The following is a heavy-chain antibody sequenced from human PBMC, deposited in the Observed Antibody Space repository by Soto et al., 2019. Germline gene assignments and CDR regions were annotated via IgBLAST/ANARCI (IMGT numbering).Heavy chain of an antibody. D-gene: IGHD6-13*01. Sequence: KQSQTLSLTCTVSGGSISSGGYYWSWIRQHPGKGLEWIGYIYYSGSTYYNPSLKSRVTISVDTSKNQFSLKLSSVTAADTAVYYCARTYIAAAAPYYFDYWGQGTLVTVSS. CDR3: ARTYIAAAAPYYFDY. J-gene: IGHJ4*02. V-gene: IGHV4-31*03. CDR1: GGSISSGGYY. CDR2: IYYSGST.